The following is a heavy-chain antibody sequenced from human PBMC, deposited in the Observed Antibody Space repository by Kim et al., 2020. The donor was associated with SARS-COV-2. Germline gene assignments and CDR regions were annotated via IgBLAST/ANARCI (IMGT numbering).Heavy chain of an antibody. D-gene: IGHD3-22*01. CDR2: INHSGST. Sequence: SETLSLTCAVYGGSFSGYYWSWIRQPPGKGLEWIGEINHSGSTNYNPSLKSRVTISVDTSKNQFSLKLSSVTAADTAVYYCASRRITTIVLRLRPHAFDIWGQGTMVTVSS. J-gene: IGHJ3*02. CDR1: GGSFSGYY. V-gene: IGHV4-34*01. CDR3: ASRRITTIVLRLRPHAFDI.